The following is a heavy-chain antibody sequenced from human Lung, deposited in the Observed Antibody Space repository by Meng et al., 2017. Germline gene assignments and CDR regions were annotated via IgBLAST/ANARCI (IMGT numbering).Heavy chain of an antibody. Sequence: QVQLVQSGADVKKPGASVKVSCKPSGYNFPDYDIHWVRRAPGQGLEWMGRINPKSGDTHYAQKFQARVTMTGDTSISTAYMELSGLRSDDTAMYYCARDEDISAAGKLFGDYWGQGTLVTVSS. J-gene: IGHJ4*02. V-gene: IGHV1-2*06. D-gene: IGHD6-25*01. CDR2: INPKSGDT. CDR1: GYNFPDYD. CDR3: ARDEDISAAGKLFGDY.